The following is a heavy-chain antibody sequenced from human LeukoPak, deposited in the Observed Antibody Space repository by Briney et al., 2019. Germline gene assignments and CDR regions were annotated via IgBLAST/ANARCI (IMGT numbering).Heavy chain of an antibody. CDR3: ARIFILSGLSSYFDP. CDR2: IYLSWTT. D-gene: IGHD3-9*01. V-gene: IGHV4-38-2*02. Sequence: SETLSLTCSVSGNSISSGHYWDWIRQTPGKGLVWNGSIYLSWTTYYNPSLNSRVTISVDTSKNQFSLKLSSVTAADTAVYFCARIFILSGLSSYFDPWGQGTLVTVSS. J-gene: IGHJ4*02. CDR1: GNSISSGHY.